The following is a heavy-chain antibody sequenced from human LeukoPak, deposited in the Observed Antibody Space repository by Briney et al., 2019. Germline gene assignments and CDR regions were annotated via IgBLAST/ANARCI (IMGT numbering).Heavy chain of an antibody. CDR2: INHSGST. J-gene: IGHJ6*03. Sequence: GSLRLSCAASGLTLRNYEMNWFRQPPGKGLEWIGEINHSGSTNYNPSLKSRVTISVDTSKNQFSLKLSSVTAADTAVYYCARGPKRIAVAILYYYYMDVWGKGTTVTVSS. D-gene: IGHD6-19*01. CDR1: GLTLRNYE. CDR3: ARGPKRIAVAILYYYYMDV. V-gene: IGHV4-34*01.